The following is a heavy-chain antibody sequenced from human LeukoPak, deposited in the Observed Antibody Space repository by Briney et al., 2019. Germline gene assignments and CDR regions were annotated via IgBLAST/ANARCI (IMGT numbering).Heavy chain of an antibody. CDR3: AGTDSGSYSRWFDY. CDR2: ISSSSSII. J-gene: IGHJ4*02. CDR1: GFTFSSYS. Sequence: GGSLRLSCAASGFTFSSYSMKWVRQAPGKGLEWVSYISSSSSIIYYADSVKGRFTVSRDNAKNSLYLKMNSLRAEDTAVYYCAGTDSGSYSRWFDYWGQGTLVTVSS. V-gene: IGHV3-48*01. D-gene: IGHD1-26*01.